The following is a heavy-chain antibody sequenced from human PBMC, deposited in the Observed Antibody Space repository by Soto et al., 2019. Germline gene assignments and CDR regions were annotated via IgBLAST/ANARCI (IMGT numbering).Heavy chain of an antibody. CDR1: GYPFTDYA. V-gene: IGHV1-8*02. J-gene: IGHJ6*02. Sequence: QVQLVQSAAEVKKPGASVKVSCKASGYPFTDYAINWVRQATGQGFEWMGWMNPDSGDTGLAVKFQGRVTLTRTSSIATAYMELSNLRSEDTAVYYCARKYKWNDHALDVWGQGTPVTVAS. D-gene: IGHD1-20*01. CDR2: MNPDSGDT. CDR3: ARKYKWNDHALDV.